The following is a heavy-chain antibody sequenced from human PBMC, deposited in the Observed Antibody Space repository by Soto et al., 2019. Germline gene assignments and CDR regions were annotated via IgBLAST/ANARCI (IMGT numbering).Heavy chain of an antibody. CDR3: AKEVSPGSTVALGY. V-gene: IGHV3-23*01. D-gene: IGHD6-19*01. CDR1: GFTFTIFA. Sequence: EVQLLESGGDLVQPGGSLRLSCAASGFTFTIFAMSWVRQSPGKGLEWVSTISGSGGSTYYADAVKGRFAIARDNSIGTLYLQMKSLRVEDTAIYYCAKEVSPGSTVALGYWGQGTLVTVSS. J-gene: IGHJ4*02. CDR2: ISGSGGST.